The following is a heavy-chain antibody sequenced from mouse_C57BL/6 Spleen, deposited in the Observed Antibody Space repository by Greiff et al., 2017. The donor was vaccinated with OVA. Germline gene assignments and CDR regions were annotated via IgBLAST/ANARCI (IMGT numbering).Heavy chain of an antibody. CDR1: GYTFTEYT. D-gene: IGHD4-1*01. CDR3: ASSNWAYYFDY. Sequence: QVQLQQSGAELVKPGASVKLSCKASGYTFTEYTIHWVKQRSGQGLEWIGWFYPGSGSIKYNEKFKDETTLTADKSSSTVYMEHSRLTSEDSAVYFCASSNWAYYFDYWGKGTTLTGSS. J-gene: IGHJ2*01. V-gene: IGHV1-62-2*01. CDR2: FYPGSGSI.